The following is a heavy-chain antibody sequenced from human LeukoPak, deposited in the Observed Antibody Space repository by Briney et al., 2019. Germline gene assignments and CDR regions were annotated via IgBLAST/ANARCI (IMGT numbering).Heavy chain of an antibody. V-gene: IGHV4-34*01. CDR2: INHSGSA. Sequence: PSETLSLTCAVYGGSFSGYYWSWIRQPPGKGLEWIGEINHSGSANYNPSLKSRVTISVDTSKNQFSLKLSSVTAADTAVYYCARGTGWPQFDYWGQGTLVTVSS. CDR3: ARGTGWPQFDY. D-gene: IGHD6-19*01. CDR1: GGSFSGYY. J-gene: IGHJ4*02.